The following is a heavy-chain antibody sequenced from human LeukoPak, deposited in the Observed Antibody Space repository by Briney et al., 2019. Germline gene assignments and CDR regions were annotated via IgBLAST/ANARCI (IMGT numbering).Heavy chain of an antibody. V-gene: IGHV3-23*01. J-gene: IGHJ4*02. CDR2: ISGSGGST. CDR3: ANTNRDDPRFSGYFGY. D-gene: IGHD2-8*01. CDR1: GFTFSSYA. Sequence: PGGSLRLSCAASGFTFSSYAMSWVRQAPGKGLEWVSAISGSGGSTYYADSVKGRFTISRDNSKNTLYLQMNSLRAEDTAVYYWANTNRDDPRFSGYFGYWGPGTLGPVSP.